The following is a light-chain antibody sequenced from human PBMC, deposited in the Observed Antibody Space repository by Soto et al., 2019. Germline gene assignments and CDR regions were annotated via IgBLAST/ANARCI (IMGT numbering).Light chain of an antibody. J-gene: IGKJ1*01. V-gene: IGKV3-15*01. CDR1: QSVSGK. CDR3: QQYNIWPPWT. Sequence: EIVMTQSPDTLSLSPGERATLSCRASQSVSGKLAWYQHRPGQAPRLLTYDASIRATGIPARFSGSASGTVFTLNSSSLQTEDFALYCCQQYNIWPPWTLGQGTKV. CDR2: DAS.